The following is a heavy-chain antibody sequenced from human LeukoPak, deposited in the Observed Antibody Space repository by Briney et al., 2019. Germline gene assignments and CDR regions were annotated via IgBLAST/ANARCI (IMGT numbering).Heavy chain of an antibody. CDR1: GITFSSDG. D-gene: IGHD3-22*01. CDR3: AKEASSATMTDAFDI. CDR2: INHDGTNK. V-gene: IGHV3-33*03. Sequence: PGGSLRLSCTASGITFSSDGMHWVRQAPGKGLEWVALINHDGTNKYYGDSVKGRFTISRDNSKNTLYLQMNSLRAEDTAVYYCAKEASSATMTDAFDIWGQGTMVTVSS. J-gene: IGHJ3*02.